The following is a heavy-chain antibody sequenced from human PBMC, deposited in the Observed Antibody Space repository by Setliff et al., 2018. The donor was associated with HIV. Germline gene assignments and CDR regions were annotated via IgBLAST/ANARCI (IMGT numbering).Heavy chain of an antibody. CDR3: GGNGYYSIDY. Sequence: PSETLSLTCTVSGGSINSYYWNWIRQSPGKGLEWIGYIGYNGDTSYNPSLNSRVTLSVDRSKSQFSLKLNSVTAADTAVYYCGGNGYYSIDYWGQGTLVTVSS. CDR2: IGYNGDT. V-gene: IGHV4-59*12. D-gene: IGHD3-22*01. J-gene: IGHJ4*02. CDR1: GGSINSYY.